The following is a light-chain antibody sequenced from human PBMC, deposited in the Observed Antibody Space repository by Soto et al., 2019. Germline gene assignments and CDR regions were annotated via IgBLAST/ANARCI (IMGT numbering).Light chain of an antibody. Sequence: QSVLTQPASVSGSPGQSITISRTGISSDVGNYNLVSWYQQYPGRAPKLIIYEGSKRPSGVSNRFSGSKSGNTASLTISGLQAEDEADYYCCSYAGSSTSVFGTGTKVTVL. CDR1: SSDVGNYNL. V-gene: IGLV2-23*01. J-gene: IGLJ1*01. CDR2: EGS. CDR3: CSYAGSSTSV.